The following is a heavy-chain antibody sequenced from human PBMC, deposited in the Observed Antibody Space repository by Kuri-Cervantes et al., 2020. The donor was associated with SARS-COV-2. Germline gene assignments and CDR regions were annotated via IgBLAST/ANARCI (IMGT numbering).Heavy chain of an antibody. CDR2: ISSSGSTI. CDR1: GFTFSSYE. J-gene: IGHJ6*02. D-gene: IGHD3-10*01. V-gene: IGHV3-48*03. CDR3: ARDRGYYGSGSYYIRIYYYGMDV. Sequence: GGSLRLSCAASGFTFSSYEMNWVRQAPGKGLEWVSYISSSGSTIYYADSVKGRFTISRDNAKNSLYLQMNSLRAEDTAVYYCARDRGYYGSGSYYIRIYYYGMDVWGQGTTVTVSS.